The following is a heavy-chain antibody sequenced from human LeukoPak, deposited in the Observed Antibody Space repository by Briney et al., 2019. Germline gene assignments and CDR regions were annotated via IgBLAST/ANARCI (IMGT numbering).Heavy chain of an antibody. CDR3: ARGVSMVRGGTKYYFDY. CDR2: IYYSGST. CDR1: GGSISSYY. D-gene: IGHD3-10*01. J-gene: IGHJ4*02. V-gene: IGHV4-59*01. Sequence: SETLSLTCTVSGGSISSYYWSWIRQPPGKGLEWIGYIYYSGSTNTNHSLKGRVTISVDTSKHQFSLKLSSVTAADTAVYYCARGVSMVRGGTKYYFDYWGQGTLVTVSS.